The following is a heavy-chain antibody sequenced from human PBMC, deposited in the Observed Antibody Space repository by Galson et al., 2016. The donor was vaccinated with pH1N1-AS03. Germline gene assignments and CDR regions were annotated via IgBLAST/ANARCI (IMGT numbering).Heavy chain of an antibody. Sequence: SLRLSCAASGFTFSGYSMNWFRQAPGKGLEWVSSISRSSTYIYYADSVKGRFTISRDNAKNSLYLQMIALRDDDTTVYYCTRLTGSGPWGQGTRVTVSS. CDR1: GFTFSGYS. CDR3: TRLTGSGP. V-gene: IGHV3-21*01. D-gene: IGHD1-1*01. J-gene: IGHJ5*02. CDR2: ISRSSTYI.